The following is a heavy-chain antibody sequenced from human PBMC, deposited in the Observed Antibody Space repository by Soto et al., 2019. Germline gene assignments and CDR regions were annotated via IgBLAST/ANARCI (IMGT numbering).Heavy chain of an antibody. CDR1: GYTFTSYG. V-gene: IGHV1-18*04. CDR2: ISAYNGNT. CDR3: AAGSGDYYGSGSYKFDY. Sequence: ASVKVSCKASGYTFTSYGISWVRQAPGQGLEWMGWISAYNGNTNYAQRVKGRVTMTTDTSTSTAYMELRSLRSDDTAVYYCAAGSGDYYGSGSYKFDYWGQGTLVTVSS. J-gene: IGHJ4*02. D-gene: IGHD3-10*01.